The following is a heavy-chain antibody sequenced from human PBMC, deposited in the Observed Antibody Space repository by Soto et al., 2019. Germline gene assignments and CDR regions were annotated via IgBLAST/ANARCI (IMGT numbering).Heavy chain of an antibody. D-gene: IGHD6-13*01. J-gene: IGHJ1*01. V-gene: IGHV3-74*01. CDR2: INSDGSST. Sequence: EVQLVESGGGLVQPGGSLRLSCAASGFTFSSYWMHWVRQAPGKGLVWVSRINSDGSSTSYADSVKGRFTISRDNATNPLYLQMNSLRAEDTAVYYCAREVSGYSSSQEYFQHWGQGTLVTVSS. CDR3: AREVSGYSSSQEYFQH. CDR1: GFTFSSYW.